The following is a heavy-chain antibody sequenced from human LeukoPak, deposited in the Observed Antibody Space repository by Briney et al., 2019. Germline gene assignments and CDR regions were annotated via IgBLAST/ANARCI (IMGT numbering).Heavy chain of an antibody. J-gene: IGHJ4*02. CDR3: TTDIPFTSGGAIAY. Sequence: GGSLRLSCAASGFTVSRKYMSWVRQAPGKGLEWVGRIKSEVDGATRDYAAPVRGRFTLSRDDSRNTLYLQMNSLKTEDTAFYYCTTDIPFTSGGAIAYWGQGTLVTVSS. CDR1: GFTVSRKY. CDR2: IKSEVDGATR. D-gene: IGHD3-16*02. V-gene: IGHV3-15*01.